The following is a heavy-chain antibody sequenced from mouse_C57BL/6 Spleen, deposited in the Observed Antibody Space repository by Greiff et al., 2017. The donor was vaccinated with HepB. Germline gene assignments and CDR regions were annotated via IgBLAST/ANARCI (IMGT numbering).Heavy chain of an antibody. J-gene: IGHJ2*01. CDR3: ARGTTGGHYFDD. D-gene: IGHD1-1*01. V-gene: IGHV1-50*01. CDR1: GYTFTSYW. Sequence: QVQLQQSGAELVKPGASVKLSCKASGYTFTSYWMQWVKQRPGQGLEWIGEIDPSDSYTNYNQKFKGKATLTVDTSSSTAYMQRSSLTSEDSAVYYCARGTTGGHYFDDWGQGTTRTVSS. CDR2: IDPSDSYT.